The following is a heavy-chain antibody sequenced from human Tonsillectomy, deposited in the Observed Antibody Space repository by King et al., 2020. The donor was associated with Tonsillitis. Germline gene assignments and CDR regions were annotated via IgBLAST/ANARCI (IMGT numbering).Heavy chain of an antibody. V-gene: IGHV3-30-3*01. CDR3: ARDQEDIVVVPAASSYFDY. CDR2: ISYDGSNK. Sequence: QLVQSGGGVVQPGRSLRLSCTATGFIFSSHAMHWVRQAPGKGLEWVAVISYDGSNKYYADSVKGRFTISRDNSKNTLYLLMNSLRAEDTAVYYCARDQEDIVVVPAASSYFDYWGQGTLVTVSS. J-gene: IGHJ4*02. CDR1: GFIFSSHA. D-gene: IGHD2-2*01.